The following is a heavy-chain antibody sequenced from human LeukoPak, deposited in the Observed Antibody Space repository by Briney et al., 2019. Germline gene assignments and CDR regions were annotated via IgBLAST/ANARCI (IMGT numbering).Heavy chain of an antibody. Sequence: GASVKVSCKPSGGTFSNYAISWVRRAPGQGLEWMRRIIPMFATTNSAQKFQGRVTITADDSTVTAYMELTSLTSEDTAVYYCASGGSYFDTNGYYAANFDYWGQGTLVTVSS. J-gene: IGHJ4*02. CDR1: GGTFSNYA. D-gene: IGHD3-22*01. V-gene: IGHV1-69*13. CDR3: ASGGSYFDTNGYYAANFDY. CDR2: IIPMFATT.